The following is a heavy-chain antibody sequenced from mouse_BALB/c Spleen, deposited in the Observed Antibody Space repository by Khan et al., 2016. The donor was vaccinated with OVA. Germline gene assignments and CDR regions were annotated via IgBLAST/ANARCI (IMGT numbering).Heavy chain of an antibody. CDR3: ARTARIKY. J-gene: IGHJ2*01. D-gene: IGHD3-3*01. Sequence: EVQLQESGPGLVKPSQSLSFTCTVTGYSITSGYGWNWIRQYPGNKLEWMVYISYSGSTNYNPSLKSRISITRDTTKNQFFLQLNSVTTEDTATYYCARTARIKYWGQGTTLTVSS. V-gene: IGHV3-2*02. CDR2: ISYSGST. CDR1: GYSITSGYG.